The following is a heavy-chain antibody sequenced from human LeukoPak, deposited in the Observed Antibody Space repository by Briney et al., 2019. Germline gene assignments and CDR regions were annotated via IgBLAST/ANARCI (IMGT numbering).Heavy chain of an antibody. V-gene: IGHV3-23*01. Sequence: GGSLRLSCSASGFTFSTYTMNWVRQAPGKGLEWVSAISGSGGSTYYADSVKGRFTISRDNSKTTLYLQMNSLRAEDTAVYYCAKLGGFYYYYYMDVWGKGTTVTISS. D-gene: IGHD1-26*01. J-gene: IGHJ6*03. CDR2: ISGSGGST. CDR3: AKLGGFYYYYYMDV. CDR1: GFTFSTYT.